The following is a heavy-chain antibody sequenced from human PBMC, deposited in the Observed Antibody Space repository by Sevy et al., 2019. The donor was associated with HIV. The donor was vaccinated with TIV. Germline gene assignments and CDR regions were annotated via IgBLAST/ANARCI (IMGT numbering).Heavy chain of an antibody. CDR3: ARVWVSDYVRQREIYYYGMDV. V-gene: IGHV3-11*06. CDR1: GFTFSDYY. Sequence: GESLKISCAASGFTFSDYYMSWIRQAPGKGLEWVSYISSSSSYTNYADSVKGRFTISRDNAKNSLYLQMNSLRAEDTAVYYCARVWVSDYVRQREIYYYGMDVWGQGTTVTVSS. D-gene: IGHD3-16*01. CDR2: ISSSSSYT. J-gene: IGHJ6*02.